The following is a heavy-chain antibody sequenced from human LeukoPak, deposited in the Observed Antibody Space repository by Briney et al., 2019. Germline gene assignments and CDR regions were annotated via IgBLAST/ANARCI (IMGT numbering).Heavy chain of an antibody. Sequence: GGSLRLSCAASGFTFSGSAMHWVRQASGKGLEWVGRIRSKANSYAKAYAASVKGRVHISRDESKNPAYLQMNSLKTEDTAVYYCTRREYYYDSSGYYHDAFDIWGQGTMVTVSS. V-gene: IGHV3-73*01. CDR1: GFTFSGSA. CDR2: IRSKANSYAK. D-gene: IGHD3-22*01. CDR3: TRREYYYDSSGYYHDAFDI. J-gene: IGHJ3*02.